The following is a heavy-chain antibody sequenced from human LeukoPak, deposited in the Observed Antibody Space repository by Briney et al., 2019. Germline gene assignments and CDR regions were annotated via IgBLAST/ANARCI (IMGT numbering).Heavy chain of an antibody. J-gene: IGHJ4*02. V-gene: IGHV3-66*01. D-gene: IGHD3-10*01. CDR1: GFTVSSNY. Sequence: GGSLRLSCAASGFTVSSNYMSWVRQAPGKGLEWVSVIYSGGSTYYADSVKGRFTISRDNSKNTLYLQMNSLRAEDTAVYYCARITMVRGVTPQFDYWGQGTLVTVSS. CDR2: IYSGGST. CDR3: ARITMVRGVTPQFDY.